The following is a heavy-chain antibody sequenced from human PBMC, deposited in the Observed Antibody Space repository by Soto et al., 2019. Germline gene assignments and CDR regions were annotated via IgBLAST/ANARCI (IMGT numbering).Heavy chain of an antibody. CDR1: GFTFSDYF. V-gene: IGHV3-11*01. J-gene: IGHJ4*02. CDR3: ARVSSSSLFDY. CDR2: IGGRGSPI. D-gene: IGHD6-6*01. Sequence: VHLVDSGGGLVKPGGSLRLSCAASGFTFSDYFMTWIRQAPGKGLEWVSYIGGRGSPIYYVDSVKGRFTISRDNAKDSLYLHMNSLRAEDTAVYYCARVSSSSLFDYWGQGTLVTVSS.